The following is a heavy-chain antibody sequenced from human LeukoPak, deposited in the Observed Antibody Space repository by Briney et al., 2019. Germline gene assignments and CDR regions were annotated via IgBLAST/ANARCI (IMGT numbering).Heavy chain of an antibody. V-gene: IGHV3-7*01. CDR2: INHDGSVK. CDR3: AKDSYSKGDY. J-gene: IGHJ4*02. Sequence: GGSLRLSCVASGFTFSSSWMAWVRQAPGKGLQWVANINHDGSVKNYVGSVKGRFAISRDNAQNSFYLQMNSLETDDAAVYYCAKDSYSKGDYWGQGTLVTVSS. D-gene: IGHD4-11*01. CDR1: GFTFSSSW.